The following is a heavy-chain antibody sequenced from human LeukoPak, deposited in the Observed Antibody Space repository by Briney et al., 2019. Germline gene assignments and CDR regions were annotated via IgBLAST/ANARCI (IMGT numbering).Heavy chain of an antibody. CDR2: INYSGST. Sequence: SETLSLTCTVSGGSISRYYWSWIRQPPGKGLEWIGYINYSGSTKYNPSLKSRVTISVDASKNQFSLKLSSVTAADTAVYFCARDPHYGDILNDPFDIWGQGTMVTVSS. D-gene: IGHD4-17*01. V-gene: IGHV4-59*01. CDR3: ARDPHYGDILNDPFDI. J-gene: IGHJ3*02. CDR1: GGSISRYY.